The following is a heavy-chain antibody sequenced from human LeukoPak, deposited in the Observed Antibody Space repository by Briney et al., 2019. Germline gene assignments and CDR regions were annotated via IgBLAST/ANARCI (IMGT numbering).Heavy chain of an antibody. D-gene: IGHD1-26*01. V-gene: IGHV3-23*01. Sequence: GGSLRLSCAASGFIFSNYAMTWVRQAPGKGLEWVSAISGSGGSTYYADSVKGRFTISRDNSKNTLYLQMNSLRAEDTAVYYCAKDLAESGSYSFDYWGQGTLVTVSS. CDR2: ISGSGGST. CDR1: GFIFSNYA. J-gene: IGHJ4*02. CDR3: AKDLAESGSYSFDY.